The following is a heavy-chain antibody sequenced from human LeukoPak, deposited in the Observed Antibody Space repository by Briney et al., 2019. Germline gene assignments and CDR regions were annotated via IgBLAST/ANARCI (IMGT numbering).Heavy chain of an antibody. CDR3: AKGFYGDYGYFQH. J-gene: IGHJ1*01. D-gene: IGHD4-17*01. CDR1: GFTFSSYW. V-gene: IGHV3-7*03. CDR2: IKQDGSQK. Sequence: PGGSLRLSCAASGFTFSSYWMSWVRQAPGKGLEWVANIKQDGSQKYYVDSVKGRFTISRDNAKNSLSLQMNSLRAEDTAVYYCAKGFYGDYGYFQHWGQGTLVTVSS.